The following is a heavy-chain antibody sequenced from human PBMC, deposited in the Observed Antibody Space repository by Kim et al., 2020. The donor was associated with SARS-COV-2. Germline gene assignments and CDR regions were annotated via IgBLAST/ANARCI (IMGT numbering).Heavy chain of an antibody. CDR3: TRDKSSGWYFYYYGMDV. J-gene: IGHJ6*02. D-gene: IGHD6-19*01. V-gene: IGHV3-49*02. Sequence: VRGRFTISRDDSKSIAYLQMNSLKTEDTAVYYCTRDKSSGWYFYYYGMDVWGQGTTVTVSS.